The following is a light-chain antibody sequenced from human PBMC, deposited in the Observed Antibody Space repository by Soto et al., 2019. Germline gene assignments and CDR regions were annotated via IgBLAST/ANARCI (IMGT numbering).Light chain of an antibody. V-gene: IGKV3D-15*01. J-gene: IGKJ1*01. CDR2: GAS. Sequence: EIILTQSPDTLSLSPGERATLSCRASQTVSSNYLAWCQQRPGQAPRLLIYGASTRAAGIPDRFSGSGSGTEFTLTISSLQSEDFAVYYCQQYNDRPQTFGQGTKVDI. CDR1: QTVSSN. CDR3: QQYNDRPQT.